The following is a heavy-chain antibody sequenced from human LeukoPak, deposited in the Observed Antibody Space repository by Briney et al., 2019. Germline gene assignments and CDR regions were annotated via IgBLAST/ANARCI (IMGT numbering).Heavy chain of an antibody. J-gene: IGHJ1*01. CDR2: IWHDGSRK. D-gene: IGHD3-22*01. Sequence: GRSLRLSCAASGFILSNYGMHWVRQAPGKGLEWVAAIWHDGSRKYYAESVKGRFTISRDNARNTVYVQMDSLRAEDTAVYYCARDEGDSSGYYPGLWGQGTLVTVSS. V-gene: IGHV3-33*01. CDR3: ARDEGDSSGYYPGL. CDR1: GFILSNYG.